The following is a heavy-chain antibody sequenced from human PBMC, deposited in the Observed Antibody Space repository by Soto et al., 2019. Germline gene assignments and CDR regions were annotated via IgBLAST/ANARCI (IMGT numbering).Heavy chain of an antibody. V-gene: IGHV2-26*01. CDR2: IFSNDEK. CDR3: ARIDVEMATITADY. D-gene: IGHD5-12*01. CDR1: GFSLSNARMG. Sequence: QVTLKESGPVLVKPTETLTLTCTVSGFSLSNARMGVSWIRQPPGKALEWLAHIFSNDEKSYSTSLKSRLTISTDTPKSQVGLTMTNMDHGDTATYYCARIDVEMATITADYWCQGTLVTVSS. J-gene: IGHJ4*02.